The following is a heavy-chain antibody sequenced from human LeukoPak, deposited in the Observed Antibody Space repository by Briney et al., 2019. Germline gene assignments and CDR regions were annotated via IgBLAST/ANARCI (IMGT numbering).Heavy chain of an antibody. V-gene: IGHV1-69*13. Sequence: SVKVSCKASGGTFSSYAISWVRQAPGQGLEWMGGIIPIFGTANYAQKFQGRVTITADESTSTAYMELSSLRSDDTAVYYCARAGYNWNYVWYFDYWGQGTLVTVSS. D-gene: IGHD1-7*01. CDR1: GGTFSSYA. J-gene: IGHJ4*02. CDR3: ARAGYNWNYVWYFDY. CDR2: IIPIFGTA.